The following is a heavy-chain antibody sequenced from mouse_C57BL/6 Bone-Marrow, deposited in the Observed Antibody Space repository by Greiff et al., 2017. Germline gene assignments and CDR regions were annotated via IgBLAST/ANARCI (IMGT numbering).Heavy chain of an antibody. D-gene: IGHD2-1*01. CDR1: GFNIKDDY. J-gene: IGHJ2*01. Sequence: EVQRVESGAELVRPGASVKLSCTASGFNIKDDYMHWVKQRPEQGLEWIGWIDPENGDTEYASKFQGKATITADTSSNTAYLQLSSLTSEDTAVYYCTTSPNYDYWGQGTTLTVSS. V-gene: IGHV14-4*01. CDR2: IDPENGDT. CDR3: TTSPNYDY.